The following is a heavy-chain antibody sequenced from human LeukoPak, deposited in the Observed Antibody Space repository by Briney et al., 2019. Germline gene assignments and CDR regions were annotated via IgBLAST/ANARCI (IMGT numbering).Heavy chain of an antibody. V-gene: IGHV4-61*02. J-gene: IGHJ6*03. D-gene: IGHD2-21*02. Sequence: SETLSLTCTVSGGSISSGNYYWSWIRQPAGKGLEWIGRIYISGSTNYNPSLKSRVTISVDRSKNQFSLKLSSVTAADTAVYYCARIYCGGDCRGYYYYYYMDVWGKGTTVTVSS. CDR2: IYISGST. CDR1: GGSISSGNYY. CDR3: ARIYCGGDCRGYYYYYYMDV.